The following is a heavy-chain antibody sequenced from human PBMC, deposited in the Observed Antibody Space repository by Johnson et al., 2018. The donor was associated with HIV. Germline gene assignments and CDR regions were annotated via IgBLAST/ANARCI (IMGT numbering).Heavy chain of an antibody. J-gene: IGHJ3*01. CDR2: VKSKTDGGTI. Sequence: VQLVESGGGSVKSGGSLRVSCAASGFTFSNAWMSWVRQAPGKGLEWVGRVKSKTDGGTIDYAAAVKGRFIISRDNAKNSLYLQMNSLGAEDTAVYYCAGGMRSGPWAGGDAFDVWGQGTVVTVSS. CDR1: GFTFSNAW. CDR3: AGGMRSGPWAGGDAFDV. D-gene: IGHD3-3*01. V-gene: IGHV3-15*01.